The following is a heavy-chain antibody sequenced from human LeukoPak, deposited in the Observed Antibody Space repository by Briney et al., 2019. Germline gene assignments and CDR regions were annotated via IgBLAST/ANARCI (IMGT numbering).Heavy chain of an antibody. CDR2: VDPEDGET. CDR3: ATDRTVDMD. Sequence: ASVKISCKVSGYTFTDYYMHWVQQDPRKKLQWMGLVDPEDGETIYAEKFQGRVTITADTSTDTAYMELSSLRSEDTAVYYCATDRTVDMDWGQGTLVTVSS. CDR1: GYTFTDYY. V-gene: IGHV1-69-2*01. J-gene: IGHJ4*02. D-gene: IGHD5-24*01.